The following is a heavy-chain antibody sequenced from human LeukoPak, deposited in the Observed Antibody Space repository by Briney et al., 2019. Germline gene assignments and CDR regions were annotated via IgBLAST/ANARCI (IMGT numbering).Heavy chain of an antibody. V-gene: IGHV1-24*01. Sequence: ASVKVSCKVSGYTLTELSMHWVRQAPGKGLEWIGGFDPEDGETIYAQKFQGRVTMTEDTSTDTAYMELSSLRSEDTAVYYCATDRKGYYDFWSASQRGAFDIWGQGTMVTVSS. D-gene: IGHD3-3*01. CDR2: FDPEDGET. CDR1: GYTLTELS. J-gene: IGHJ3*02. CDR3: ATDRKGYYDFWSASQRGAFDI.